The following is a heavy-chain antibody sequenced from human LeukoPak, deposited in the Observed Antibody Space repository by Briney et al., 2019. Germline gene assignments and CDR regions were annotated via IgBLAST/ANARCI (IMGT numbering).Heavy chain of an antibody. J-gene: IGHJ4*02. Sequence: GGSLRLSCSASGFTFSDYALNWVRQAPGKGLVWVSTINVGGATAYYADSVKGRFTTSRDTSKNTLYLYMNSLRAEDTALYYCCFGVLSSVFFDYWGQGTPITVSS. CDR1: GFTFSDYA. CDR3: CFGVLSSVFFDY. CDR2: INVGGATA. D-gene: IGHD3-3*01. V-gene: IGHV3-23*01.